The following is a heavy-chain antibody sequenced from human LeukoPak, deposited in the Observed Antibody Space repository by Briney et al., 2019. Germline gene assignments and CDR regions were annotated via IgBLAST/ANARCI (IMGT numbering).Heavy chain of an antibody. D-gene: IGHD7-27*01. CDR3: ARGPPNWGYDY. CDR1: GFTFSSYA. Sequence: PGGSLRLSCAASGFTFSSYAMSWVRQAPGKGLEWVSDISGSGDITYYADSVKGRFTISRDNSKNTLYLQMNSLRVEDTAVYYFARGPPNWGYDYWGTGTLVTV. J-gene: IGHJ4*02. CDR2: ISGSGDIT. V-gene: IGHV3-23*01.